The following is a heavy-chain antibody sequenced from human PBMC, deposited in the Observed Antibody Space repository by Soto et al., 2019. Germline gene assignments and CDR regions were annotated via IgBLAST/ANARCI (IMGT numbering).Heavy chain of an antibody. Sequence: QVQLVQSGAEVKKPGSSVKVSCKASGGTFSNYALISWVRQAPGQGLEWMGGIIPIDATVNYAQKFQGRITIPADEPTPTACRDLGRLRSEDTAVYYCARGLLGFGYAYGDVWGQGTTVTVSS. CDR1: GGTFSNYA. CDR3: ARGLLGFGYAYGDV. J-gene: IGHJ6*01. V-gene: IGHV1-69*12. CDR2: IIPIDATV. D-gene: IGHD5-12*01.